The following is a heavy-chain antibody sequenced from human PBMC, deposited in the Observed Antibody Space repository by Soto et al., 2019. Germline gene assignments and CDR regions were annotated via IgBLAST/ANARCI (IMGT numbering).Heavy chain of an antibody. CDR1: GGSISSGGYA. D-gene: IGHD5-12*01. CDR2: IYHSGST. Sequence: SETLSLTCAISGGSISSGGYAWSWIRQPPGKGLEWIGYIYHSGSTYYNPSLKSRVTISVDRSKNQFSLKLSSVTAADTAVYYCARRRDGYNFDYWGQGTLVTVSS. V-gene: IGHV4-30-2*02. CDR3: ARRRDGYNFDY. J-gene: IGHJ4*02.